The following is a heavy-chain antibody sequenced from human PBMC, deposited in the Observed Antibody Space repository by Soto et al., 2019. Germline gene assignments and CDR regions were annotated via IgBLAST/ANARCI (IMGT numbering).Heavy chain of an antibody. D-gene: IGHD3-10*01. CDR1: GFTLSSYW. CDR3: AREVLVWFGEFLEDYYYHGMDG. CDR2: IKEDGSET. Sequence: EVQVVESGGGLVQPGGSLRLSCAASGFTLSSYWMTWVRQAPGKRLEWVANIKEDGSETYYVDSVKGRFTISRDNAKNSLYLQLNSLRAEDTAVYYCAREVLVWFGEFLEDYYYHGMDGWGQGTTVTVSS. V-gene: IGHV3-7*05. J-gene: IGHJ6*02.